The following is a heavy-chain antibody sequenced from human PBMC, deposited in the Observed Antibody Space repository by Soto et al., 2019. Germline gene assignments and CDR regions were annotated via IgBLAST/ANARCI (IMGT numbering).Heavy chain of an antibody. CDR3: ARGGIAAAGRRNNWFDH. J-gene: IGHJ5*02. CDR1: GGSISSGGYS. CDR2: IYHSGST. V-gene: IGHV4-30-2*01. Sequence: TLSLTCAVSGGSISSGGYSWSWIRQPPGKGLEWIGYIYHSGSTYYNPSLKSRVTISVDRSKNQFSLKLSSVTAADTAVYYCARGGIAAAGRRNNWFDHWGQGTLVTVSS. D-gene: IGHD6-13*01.